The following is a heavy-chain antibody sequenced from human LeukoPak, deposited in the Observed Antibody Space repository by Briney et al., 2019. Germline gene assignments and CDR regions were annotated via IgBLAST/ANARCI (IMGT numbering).Heavy chain of an antibody. CDR3: ASSSWYALDY. D-gene: IGHD6-13*01. V-gene: IGHV3-48*03. Sequence: PGGSLRLSCAASGFTFSSYEMNWVRQAPGKGLEWISYISSSGSTMYYADSVEGRFTISRDNAKNSLYLQMSSLRAEDTAIYYCASSSWYALDYWGQGTLVTVSS. CDR2: ISSSGSTM. CDR1: GFTFSSYE. J-gene: IGHJ4*02.